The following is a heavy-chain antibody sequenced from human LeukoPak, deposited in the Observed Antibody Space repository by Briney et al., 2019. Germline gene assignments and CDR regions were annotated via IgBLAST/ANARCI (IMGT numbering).Heavy chain of an antibody. CDR1: GFTFGDYS. Sequence: GGSLRLSCTASGFTFGDYSLSWVRQAPEKGLEWVGFIRRKGYGGTTEYAPSVKGRFIISRDDSKSTAYLQINSLKTEDTAVYYCTRDHDFWSGPFDVWGKGTTVTVSS. V-gene: IGHV3-49*04. CDR3: TRDHDFWSGPFDV. CDR2: IRRKGYGGTT. J-gene: IGHJ6*04. D-gene: IGHD3-3*01.